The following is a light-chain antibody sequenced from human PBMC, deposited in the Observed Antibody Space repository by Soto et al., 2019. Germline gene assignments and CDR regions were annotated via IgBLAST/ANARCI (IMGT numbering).Light chain of an antibody. CDR2: WAS. CDR3: QQSYTTPRT. Sequence: DIVMTQSPDSLAVSLGERATINCKSSQSVLYSSNNKNYLAWYQQKPGQPPKLLISWASTRESGGPDRFSGSASGTDFTLTISSLQAEDVAVYYCQQSYTTPRTFGQGTKVEI. J-gene: IGKJ1*01. V-gene: IGKV4-1*01. CDR1: QSVLYSSNNKNY.